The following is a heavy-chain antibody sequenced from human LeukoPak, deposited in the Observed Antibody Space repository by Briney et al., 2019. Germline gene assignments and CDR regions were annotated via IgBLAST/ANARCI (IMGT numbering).Heavy chain of an antibody. Sequence: ASVKVSCKASGGTFSSYAINWVRQATGQGLEWMGWMNPNSGNTGYAQKFQGRVTMTRNTSISTAYMELSSLRSEDTAVYYCARGYYDILTGYGLGDYWGQGTLVTVSS. D-gene: IGHD3-9*01. CDR3: ARGYYDILTGYGLGDY. CDR2: MNPNSGNT. CDR1: GGTFSSYA. V-gene: IGHV1-8*02. J-gene: IGHJ4*02.